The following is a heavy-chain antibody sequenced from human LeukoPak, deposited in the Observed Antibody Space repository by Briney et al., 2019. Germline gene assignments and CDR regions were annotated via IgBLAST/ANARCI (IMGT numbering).Heavy chain of an antibody. J-gene: IGHJ5*02. D-gene: IGHD2-2*01. CDR2: IYHSGST. V-gene: IGHV4-38-2*02. CDR3: ARDRGSLGYCSSTSCYGVDP. Sequence: SGTLSLTCAVSGYSISSGYYWGWIRQPPGKGLEWIGSIYHSGSTYYNPSLKSRVTISVDTSKNRFSLKLSSVTAADTAVYYCARDRGSLGYCSSTSCYGVDPWGQGTLVTVSS. CDR1: GYSISSGYY.